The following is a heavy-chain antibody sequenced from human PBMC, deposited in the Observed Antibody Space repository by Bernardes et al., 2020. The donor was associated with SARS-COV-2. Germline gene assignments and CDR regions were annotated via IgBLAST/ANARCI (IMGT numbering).Heavy chain of an antibody. D-gene: IGHD3-22*01. CDR1: GFTFSDYY. Sequence: GGSLRLSCAASGFTFSDYYMSWIRQAPGKGLEWVSYISSSGSTIYYADSVKGRFTISRDNAKNSLYLQMNSLRAEDTAVYYCARVHSVRSSGYFRPRYYYYGMDVWGQGTTVTVSS. CDR2: ISSSGSTI. V-gene: IGHV3-11*01. CDR3: ARVHSVRSSGYFRPRYYYYGMDV. J-gene: IGHJ6*02.